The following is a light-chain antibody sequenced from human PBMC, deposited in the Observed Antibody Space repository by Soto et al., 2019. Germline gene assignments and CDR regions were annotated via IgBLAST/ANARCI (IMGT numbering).Light chain of an antibody. CDR2: DAS. CDR3: QQYNNWPLT. CDR1: PSVSSN. V-gene: IGKV3-15*01. Sequence: ELVMTQSPATLSVSPGERATLSCRASPSVSSNLAWYQKKPGQTPRLLIYDASSRATGIPARVSASGSGTDFTRTISSLPSEDFAVYYWQQYNNWPLTFGGGTNVEIK. J-gene: IGKJ4*01.